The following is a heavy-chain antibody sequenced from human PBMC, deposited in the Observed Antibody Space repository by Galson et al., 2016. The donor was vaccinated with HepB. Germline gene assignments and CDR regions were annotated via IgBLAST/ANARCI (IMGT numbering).Heavy chain of an antibody. V-gene: IGHV3-23*01. D-gene: IGHD2-21*02. J-gene: IGHJ4*02. Sequence: SLRLSCAASGFTFSSYVMSWVRQAPGKGLEWASSIRGSDGSTYYADSVKGRFTISRDNSKNTLYLQMNSLRAEDTAGYYCATQLHCGGDCPDPYYFDYWGQGTLVTVSS. CDR3: ATQLHCGGDCPDPYYFDY. CDR1: GFTFSSYV. CDR2: IRGSDGST.